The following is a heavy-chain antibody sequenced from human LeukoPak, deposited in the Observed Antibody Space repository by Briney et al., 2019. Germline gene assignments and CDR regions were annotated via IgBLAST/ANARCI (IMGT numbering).Heavy chain of an antibody. CDR3: ARVGDHYHWYLDL. J-gene: IGHJ2*01. D-gene: IGHD3-10*01. CDR1: GFSVSNKY. CDR2: IYSGADT. V-gene: IGHV3-53*01. Sequence: PGGALKPSFAAPGFSVSNKYIKLVRPAPGKGPGLGSIIYSGADTYYADSVKGRFTISRDTSKNTLFLHMNNLRVEDTAVYYCARVGDHYHWYLDLWGRGTLVTISS.